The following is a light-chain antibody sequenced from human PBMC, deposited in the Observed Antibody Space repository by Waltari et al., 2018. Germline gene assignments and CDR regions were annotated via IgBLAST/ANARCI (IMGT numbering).Light chain of an antibody. V-gene: IGLV6-57*01. Sequence: FILTQPHSVSESPGKTVTISCTRGYGNIAHNYVQWYQQRPGNSPSTVIYEDKQRTAVVHDRFSGSSDISAHSASLTISGLRTEDEADYYCQAYDNSRWVFGGGTKLTVV. CDR3: QAYDNSRWV. J-gene: IGLJ3*02. CDR1: YGNIAHNY. CDR2: EDK.